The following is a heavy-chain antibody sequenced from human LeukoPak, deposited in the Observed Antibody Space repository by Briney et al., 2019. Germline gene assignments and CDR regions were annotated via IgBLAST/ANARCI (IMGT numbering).Heavy chain of an antibody. CDR1: GGTFSSYA. CDR2: ISAYNGNT. D-gene: IGHD3-22*01. V-gene: IGHV1-18*01. CDR3: ASVTGGDSSGYFLAFDV. J-gene: IGHJ3*01. Sequence: ASVKVSCKASGGTFSSYAISWVRQAPGQGLEWMGWISAYNGNTNYAQKLQGRVTMTTDTSTSTAYMELRSLRSDDTAVYYCASVTGGDSSGYFLAFDVWGQGTMVTVSS.